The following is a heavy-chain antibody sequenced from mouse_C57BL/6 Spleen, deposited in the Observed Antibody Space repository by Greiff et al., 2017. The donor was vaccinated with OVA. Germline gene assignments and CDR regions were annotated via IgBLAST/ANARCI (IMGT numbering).Heavy chain of an antibody. D-gene: IGHD2-2*01. Sequence: EVNVVESGEGLVKPGGSLKLSCAASGFTFSSYAMSWVRQTPEKRLEWVAYISSGGDYIYYADTVKGRFTISRDNARNTLYLQMSSLKSEDTAMYYCTRDREGYGYLYYYAMDYWGQGTSVTVSS. V-gene: IGHV5-9-1*02. CDR3: TRDREGYGYLYYYAMDY. CDR2: ISSGGDYI. J-gene: IGHJ4*01. CDR1: GFTFSSYA.